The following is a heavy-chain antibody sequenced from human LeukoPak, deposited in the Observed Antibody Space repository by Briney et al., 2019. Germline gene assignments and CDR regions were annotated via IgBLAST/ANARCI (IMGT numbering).Heavy chain of an antibody. V-gene: IGHV1-69*01. CDR2: IIPIFGTA. CDR3: AGNSTIFGVVITYPWAFDI. J-gene: IGHJ3*02. D-gene: IGHD3-3*01. CDR1: GGTLSSYA. Sequence: SVKVSCKASGGTLSSYAISWVRQAPGQGLEWMGGIIPIFGTANYAQKFQGRVTITADESTSTAYMELSSLRSEDTAVYYCAGNSTIFGVVITYPWAFDIWGQGTMVTVSS.